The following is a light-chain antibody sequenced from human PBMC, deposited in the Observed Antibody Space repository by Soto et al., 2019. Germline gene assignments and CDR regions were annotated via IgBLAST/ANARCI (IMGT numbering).Light chain of an antibody. Sequence: QSALTQPASVSGSPGRSITISCTGTSSDVGRYDYVSWYQQYPGKAPKLILYEVIKRPSGVPYRFSGSKSGNTASLTISGLQADDEADYYCCSYAGNFIWVFGGGTKLTVL. J-gene: IGLJ3*02. V-gene: IGLV2-14*01. CDR3: CSYAGNFIWV. CDR1: SSDVGRYDY. CDR2: EVI.